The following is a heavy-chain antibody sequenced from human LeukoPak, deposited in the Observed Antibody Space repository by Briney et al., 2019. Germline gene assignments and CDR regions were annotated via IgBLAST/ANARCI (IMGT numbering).Heavy chain of an antibody. CDR1: GYTFTSYA. D-gene: IGHD6-19*01. Sequence: SVKVSCKASGYTFTSYAISWVRQAPGQGLEWMGGIIPIFGTANYAQKFQARVTITADESTSTAYMELSSLRSEDTAVYYCARDSIAVAGHDAFDIWGQGTMVTVSS. CDR3: ARDSIAVAGHDAFDI. J-gene: IGHJ3*02. V-gene: IGHV1-69*13. CDR2: IIPIFGTA.